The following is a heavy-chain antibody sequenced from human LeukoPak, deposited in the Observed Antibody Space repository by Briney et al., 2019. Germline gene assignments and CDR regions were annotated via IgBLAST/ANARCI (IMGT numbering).Heavy chain of an antibody. CDR3: ARGSSGRLLSSWFDP. J-gene: IGHJ5*02. CDR1: GFTFSTYG. Sequence: GGSLRLSCAASGFTFSTYGMHWVRQAPGKGLERVAVISFDGSTKYYADSVKGRFTISRDNSINTLYLQMNSLRVEDTAIYYCARGSSGRLLSSWFDPWGQGTLVTVSS. V-gene: IGHV3-30*03. CDR2: ISFDGSTK. D-gene: IGHD2-21*02.